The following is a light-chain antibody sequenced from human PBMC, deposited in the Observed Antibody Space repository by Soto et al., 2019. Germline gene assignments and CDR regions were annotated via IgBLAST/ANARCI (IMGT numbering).Light chain of an antibody. J-gene: IGKJ1*01. CDR3: HQYGSAPWT. CDR1: QSVSSNY. V-gene: IGKV3-20*01. CDR2: GAS. Sequence: IVLTHSLGTLALSPGEGGSLSASASQSVSSNYVAWYQQKPGQAPRLLISGASNRATGTPDRFRGSGSGTDFTLTITRLEPEDFAVYYCHQYGSAPWTFGQGTKVDIK.